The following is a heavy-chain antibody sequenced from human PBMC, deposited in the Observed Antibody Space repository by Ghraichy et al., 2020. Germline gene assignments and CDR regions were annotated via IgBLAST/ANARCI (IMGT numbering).Heavy chain of an antibody. CDR1: DDSINNGHH. V-gene: IGHV4-38-2*02. CDR3: ARDWGAKNWFDP. D-gene: IGHD3-16*01. Sequence: SENLSLTCTVSDDSINNGHHWGWIRQAPGKGLEWLGSIYRTGATYYNPSFRSRVSLSVDTSKNQFSLNVYSVTAADTAVYYCARDWGAKNWFDPWGQGILVTVSS. CDR2: IYRTGAT. J-gene: IGHJ5*02.